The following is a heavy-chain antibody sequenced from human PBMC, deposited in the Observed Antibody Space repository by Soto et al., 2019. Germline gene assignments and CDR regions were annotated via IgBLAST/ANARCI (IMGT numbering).Heavy chain of an antibody. J-gene: IGHJ4*02. CDR3: ARDNGALPGIAAAGDYFDY. V-gene: IGHV3-33*01. CDR2: IWYDGSNK. D-gene: IGHD6-13*01. CDR1: GFTFSSYG. Sequence: GGSLRLSCAASGFTFSSYGMHWVRQAPGKGLEWVAVIWYDGSNKYYADSVKGRFTISRDNSKNTLYLQMNSLRAEDTAVYYCARDNGALPGIAAAGDYFDYWGQGTLVTVSS.